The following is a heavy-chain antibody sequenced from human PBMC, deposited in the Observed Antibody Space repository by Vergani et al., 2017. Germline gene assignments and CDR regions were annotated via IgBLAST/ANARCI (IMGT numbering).Heavy chain of an antibody. J-gene: IGHJ2*01. CDR1: GGSFSGYY. D-gene: IGHD6-19*01. CDR3: ARAYMGYSSGWYPRYFDL. V-gene: IGHV4-34*01. CDR2: INHSGST. Sequence: QVQLQQWGAGLLKPSETLSLTCAVYGGSFSGYYWSWIRQPPGKGLEWIGEINHSGSTNYNPSLKSRVTISVDTSKNQFSLKLSSVTVADTAVYYCARAYMGYSSGWYPRYFDLWGRGTLVTVSS.